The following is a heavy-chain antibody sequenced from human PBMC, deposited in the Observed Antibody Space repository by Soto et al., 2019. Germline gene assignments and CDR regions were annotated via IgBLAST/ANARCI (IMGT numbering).Heavy chain of an antibody. CDR3: ARDLYSYGSQNRANYSYYAMDV. CDR1: GGTSSSYA. V-gene: IGHV1-69*13. D-gene: IGHD5-18*01. J-gene: IGHJ6*02. Sequence: SVKVSFKASGGTSSSYAISWVRQAPGQGLEWMGGIIPIFGTANYAQKFQGRVTITADESTSTAYMELSSLRSEDTAVYYCARDLYSYGSQNRANYSYYAMDVWGQGTTATVS. CDR2: IIPIFGTA.